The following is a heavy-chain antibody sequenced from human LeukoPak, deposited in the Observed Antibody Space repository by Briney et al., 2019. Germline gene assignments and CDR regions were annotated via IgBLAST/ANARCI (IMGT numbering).Heavy chain of an antibody. CDR2: VSYDGSDK. CDR3: AKPRVGDAWAFDI. V-gene: IGHV3-30*18. Sequence: GGSLRLSCEASGYTSSTYGMHWVRQAPGKGLEWVAGVSYDGSDKYYADSVKGRFTISRDNSKNTLYLQVNSLRPDDTAVYYCAKPRVGDAWAFDIWGHGTMVAVSS. CDR1: GYTSSTYG. D-gene: IGHD2-21*02. J-gene: IGHJ3*02.